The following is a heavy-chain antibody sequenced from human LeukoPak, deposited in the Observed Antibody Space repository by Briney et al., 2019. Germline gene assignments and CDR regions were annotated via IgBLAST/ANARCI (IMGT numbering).Heavy chain of an antibody. CDR2: INHSGST. Sequence: SETLSLTCAGYGGSFSGYYWSWIRQPPGKGLEWIGEINHSGSTNYNPSLKSRVTISVDTSKNQFSLKLSSVTAAGTAVYYCARGLDGSWGQGTLVTVSS. V-gene: IGHV4-34*01. CDR3: ARGLDGS. CDR1: GGSFSGYY. J-gene: IGHJ4*02. D-gene: IGHD3-10*01.